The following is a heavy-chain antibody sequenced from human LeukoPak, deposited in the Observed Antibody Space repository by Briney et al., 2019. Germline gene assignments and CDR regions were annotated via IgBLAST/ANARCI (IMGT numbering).Heavy chain of an antibody. CDR3: AKDLVGRDYDSYIWFDP. V-gene: IGHV3-74*01. J-gene: IGHJ5*02. CDR2: INHDGSST. D-gene: IGHD5-12*01. Sequence: GGSLRLSCAASGFTFSTFWMHWVRQAPGKGLVWVSRINHDGSSTNYADSVKGRFTISRDNAKNTLYLQMNSLRAEDTAVYYCAKDLVGRDYDSYIWFDPWGQGTLVTVSS. CDR1: GFTFSTFW.